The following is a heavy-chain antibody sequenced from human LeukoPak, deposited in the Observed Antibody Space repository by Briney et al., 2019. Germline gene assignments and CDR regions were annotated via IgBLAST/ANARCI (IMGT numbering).Heavy chain of an antibody. D-gene: IGHD2-2*01. J-gene: IGHJ3*02. CDR1: GSTFSSYW. V-gene: IGHV3-7*01. CDR3: ARDYCSSTSCLDNAFDI. CDR2: IKQDGSEK. Sequence: GGSLRLSCAASGSTFSSYWMSWVRQAPGKGLEWVANIKQDGSEKYYVDSVKGRFTISRDNAKNSLYLQMNSLRAEDTAVYYCARDYCSSTSCLDNAFDIWGQGTMVTVSS.